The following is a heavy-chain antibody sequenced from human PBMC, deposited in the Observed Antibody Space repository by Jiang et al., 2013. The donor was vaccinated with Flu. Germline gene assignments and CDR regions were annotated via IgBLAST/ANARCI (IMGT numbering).Heavy chain of an antibody. CDR3: ARLMGIAVADEYFQH. D-gene: IGHD6-19*01. Sequence: KGLEWMGIISPGDSDTRYSPSFQGQVIISADKSISTAYLQWSSLKASDTAMYYCARLMGIAVADEYFQHWGQGTLVTVSS. V-gene: IGHV5-51*01. J-gene: IGHJ1*01. CDR2: ISPGDSDT.